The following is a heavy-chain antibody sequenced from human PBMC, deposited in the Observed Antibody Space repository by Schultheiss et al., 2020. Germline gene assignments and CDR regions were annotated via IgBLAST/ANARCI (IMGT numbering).Heavy chain of an antibody. CDR2: ISYDGSNK. J-gene: IGHJ4*02. CDR3: ARDPHWGALDY. Sequence: GGSLRLSCSASGFTFTKYAMNWVRQAPGKGLERVAVISYDGSNKYYADSVKGRFTISRDNSKNTLYLQMNSLRAEDTALYYCARDPHWGALDYWGQGTLVTVSS. V-gene: IGHV3-30*03. D-gene: IGHD7-27*01. CDR1: GFTFTKYA.